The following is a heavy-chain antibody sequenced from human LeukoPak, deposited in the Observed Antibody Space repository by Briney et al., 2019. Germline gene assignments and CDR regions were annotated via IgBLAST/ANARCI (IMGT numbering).Heavy chain of an antibody. CDR3: ARGRATTISY. V-gene: IGHV1-2*06. CDR1: GYTFTGYY. Sequence: ASVKVSCKASGYTFTGYYIHWVRQARGKGLEYMGRINPNNGGTNYAQKFQGRVTMTRDTSISTAYMELSRLRFDDTAIYYCARGRATTISYWARGTLVTVSS. J-gene: IGHJ4*02. D-gene: IGHD1-26*01. CDR2: INPNNGGT.